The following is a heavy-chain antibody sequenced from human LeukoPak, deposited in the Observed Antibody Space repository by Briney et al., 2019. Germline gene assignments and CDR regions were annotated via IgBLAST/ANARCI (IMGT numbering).Heavy chain of an antibody. V-gene: IGHV3-23*01. J-gene: IGHJ4*01. D-gene: IGHD6-13*01. CDR3: AKGHQQKTSGRVFDY. Sequence: GGSLRLSCAASGFTFSSYEMNWVRQAPGKGLEWVSAISGSGGSTYYADSVKGRFTISRDNSKNTLYLQMNSLRAEDTAVYYCAKGHQQKTSGRVFDYWGHGTLVTVSS. CDR2: ISGSGGST. CDR1: GFTFSSYE.